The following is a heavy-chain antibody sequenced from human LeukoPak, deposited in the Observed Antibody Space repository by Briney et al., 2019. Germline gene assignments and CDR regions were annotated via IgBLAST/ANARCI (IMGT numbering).Heavy chain of an antibody. Sequence: GGSLRLSCAASGFTFSSYAMSWVRQAPGKGLEWVSAISGSGGSTYYADSVKGRFTISRDNSKNMLYLQMNSLRAEDTAVYYCAKAPSGGLDHFDYWGQGTLVTVSS. V-gene: IGHV3-23*01. CDR2: ISGSGGST. CDR1: GFTFSSYA. J-gene: IGHJ4*02. D-gene: IGHD6-25*01. CDR3: AKAPSGGLDHFDY.